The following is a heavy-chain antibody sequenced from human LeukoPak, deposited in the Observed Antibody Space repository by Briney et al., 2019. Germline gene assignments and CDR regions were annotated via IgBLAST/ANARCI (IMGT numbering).Heavy chain of an antibody. CDR3: ARLAADIDC. V-gene: IGHV4-34*01. CDR2: INHSGST. D-gene: IGHD6-13*01. J-gene: IGHJ4*02. CDR1: GGSFSGYY. Sequence: SETLSLTCAVYGGSFSGYYWSWIRQPPGKGLEWIGEINHSGSTNYNPSLESRVTISVDTSKNQFSLKLSSVTAADTAVYYCARLAADIDCWGQGTLVTVSS.